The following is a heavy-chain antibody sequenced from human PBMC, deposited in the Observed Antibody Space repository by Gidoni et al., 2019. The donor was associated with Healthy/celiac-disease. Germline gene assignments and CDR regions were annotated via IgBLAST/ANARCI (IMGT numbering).Heavy chain of an antibody. D-gene: IGHD2-21*02. V-gene: IGHV3-21*01. CDR1: GFTFRSYS. J-gene: IGHJ3*02. CDR2: ISSSSSYI. Sequence: EVQLVESGGGLVKPGGSLRLSCAASGFTFRSYSMNWVRQAPGKGLEWVSSISSSSSYIYYADSVKGRFTISRDNAKNSLYLQMNSLRAEDTAVYYCARLAGDREYGMAFDIWGQGTMVTVSS. CDR3: ARLAGDREYGMAFDI.